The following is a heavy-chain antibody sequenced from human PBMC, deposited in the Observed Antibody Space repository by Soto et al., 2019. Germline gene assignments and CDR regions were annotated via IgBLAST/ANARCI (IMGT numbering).Heavy chain of an antibody. CDR3: ARYSYGRQFFDY. V-gene: IGHV4-30-4*01. D-gene: IGHD5-18*01. Sequence: QVQLRESGPGLLKPSQTLSLTCTVSGGSISSGDYYWSWIRQPPGKGLEWIGYIYYSGSTYYNPSLKSRVTISVDTSKIQFSLKLSSVTAADTAVYYCARYSYGRQFFDYWGQGTLVTVSS. J-gene: IGHJ4*02. CDR1: GGSISSGDYY. CDR2: IYYSGST.